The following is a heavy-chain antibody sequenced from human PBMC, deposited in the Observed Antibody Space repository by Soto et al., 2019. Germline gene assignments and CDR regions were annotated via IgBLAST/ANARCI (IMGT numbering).Heavy chain of an antibody. CDR1: GFTFSSYA. CDR3: AKGVPGIAVAGTGYFQH. V-gene: IGHV3-23*01. Sequence: EVQLLESGGGLVQPGGSLRLSCAASGFTFSSYAMSWVRQAPGKGLEWVSGISGSGDSTYYADSVKGRFTISRDNSKKTAYLKMNSLRAEDTAVYYCAKGVPGIAVAGTGYFQHWGQGTLVTVSS. D-gene: IGHD6-19*01. CDR2: ISGSGDST. J-gene: IGHJ1*01.